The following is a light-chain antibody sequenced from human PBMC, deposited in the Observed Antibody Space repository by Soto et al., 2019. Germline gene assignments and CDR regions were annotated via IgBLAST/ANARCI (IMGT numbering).Light chain of an antibody. V-gene: IGKV3-20*01. J-gene: IGKJ5*01. CDR3: QHYVNSPPIS. CDR2: GVS. CDR1: QSVSSSY. Sequence: EIVLTQSPGTLSLSPGERATLSCRASQSVSSSYLAWYQQKPGEAPRLLIYGVSSRATGIPDRFSGSGSGTDFTLTINRLEPEDFAVYYCQHYVNSPPISFGHGTRLEIK.